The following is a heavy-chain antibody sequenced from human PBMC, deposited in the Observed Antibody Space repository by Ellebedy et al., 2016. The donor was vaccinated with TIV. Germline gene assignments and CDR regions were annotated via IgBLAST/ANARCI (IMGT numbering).Heavy chain of an antibody. V-gene: IGHV4-39*07. D-gene: IGHD3-10*01. CDR3: ARDGLVRGLTPTDN. CDR2: IYYSGSP. J-gene: IGHJ4*02. Sequence: MPSETLSLTCTVSGASISSGAYYWGWVRQPPGKGLEWIGTIYYSGSPYYNPSLKSRVTISVDASENQFSLKLNSVTAADTAVYYCARDGLVRGLTPTDNWGQGTLVTVSS. CDR1: GASISSGAYY.